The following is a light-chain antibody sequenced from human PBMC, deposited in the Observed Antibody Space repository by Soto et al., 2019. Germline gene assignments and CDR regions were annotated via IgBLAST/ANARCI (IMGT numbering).Light chain of an antibody. CDR1: QTIYSN. V-gene: IGKV3-20*01. CDR2: RAS. CDR3: QQYGSSPPIT. J-gene: IGKJ5*01. Sequence: IVMTQSPATLSVSPGERATLSCRAGQTIYSNVAWYQQRPGQAPRLLIYRASSRATGIPDRFSGSGSGTDFTLTISRLEPEDFAVYYCQQYGSSPPITCGQGTRLEIK.